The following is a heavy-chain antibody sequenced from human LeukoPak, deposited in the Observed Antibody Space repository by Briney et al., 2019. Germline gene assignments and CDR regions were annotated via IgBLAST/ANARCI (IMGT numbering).Heavy chain of an antibody. CDR1: GYPFTSYA. J-gene: IGHJ4*02. D-gene: IGHD6-13*01. V-gene: IGHV1-18*01. CDR2: ISAYNGNT. Sequence: ASVKVSCKASGYPFTSYAMNWVRQAPGKGLEWMGWISAYNGNTNYVQKLQGRVTMTTDTSTSIVYMELRSLRSDDTAVYYCGRHDDGSSWPWSGIDYWGQGTLVTVSS. CDR3: GRHDDGSSWPWSGIDY.